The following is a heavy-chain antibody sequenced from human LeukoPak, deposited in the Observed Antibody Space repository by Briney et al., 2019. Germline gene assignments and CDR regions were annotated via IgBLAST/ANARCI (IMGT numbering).Heavy chain of an antibody. CDR3: ASMIAAGSYYYYYMDV. D-gene: IGHD6-13*01. Sequence: GASVKVSCKASGYTFTGYYMHWVRQAPGQGLEWMGWINPNSGSTNYAQKFQGRVTMTRDTSISTAYMELSRLRSDDTAVYYCASMIAAGSYYYYYMDVWGKGTTVTVSS. J-gene: IGHJ6*03. V-gene: IGHV1-2*02. CDR2: INPNSGST. CDR1: GYTFTGYY.